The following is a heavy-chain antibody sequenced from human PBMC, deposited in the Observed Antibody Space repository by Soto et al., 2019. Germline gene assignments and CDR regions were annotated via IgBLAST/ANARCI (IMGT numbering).Heavy chain of an antibody. V-gene: IGHV1-18*01. CDR1: GYAFTTYG. D-gene: IGHD1-1*01. Sequence: QVHLVQSGAEVKKPGASVKVSCKGSGYAFTTYGITWVRQAPGQGLEWMGWISAHNGNTNYAQKLQGSVTVTRDPSTSTAYMELRSLRSDDTAVYYCARGRYGDYWGQGALVTVSS. CDR3: ARGRYGDY. CDR2: ISAHNGNT. J-gene: IGHJ4*02.